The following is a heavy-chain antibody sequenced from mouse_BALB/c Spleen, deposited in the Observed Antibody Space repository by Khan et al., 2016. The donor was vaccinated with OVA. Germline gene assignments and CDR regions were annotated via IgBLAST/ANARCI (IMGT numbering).Heavy chain of an antibody. CDR1: GFTFNNYA. CDR2: ITNKSKNYGT. V-gene: IGHV10-1*02. J-gene: IGHJ3*01. D-gene: IGHD2-2*01. CDR3: VRQEGLYGNDGFAY. Sequence: EVQLVESGGGLVQPKGSLKLSCTASGFTFNNYAMNWVRQAPGMGLEWVARITNKSKNYGTYYADSVKDRFTISRDDSQSMLYLQMNNLKTEDTAIYYCVRQEGLYGNDGFAYWGQGTLVTVSA.